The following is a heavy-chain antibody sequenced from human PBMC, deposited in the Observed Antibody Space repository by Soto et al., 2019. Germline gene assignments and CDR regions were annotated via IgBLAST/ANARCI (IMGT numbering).Heavy chain of an antibody. D-gene: IGHD3-22*01. CDR1: GGSIISYY. J-gene: IGHJ6*02. V-gene: IGHV4-59*01. CDR2: IYYSGST. CDR3: ARDRRIVVPNYYYGMDV. Sequence: PSETLSLTCTVSGGSIISYYWSWIRQPPGKGLEWIGYIYYSGSTNYNPSLKSRVTISVDTSKNQFSLKLSSVTAADTAVYYCARDRRIVVPNYYYGMDVWGQGTTVTVSS.